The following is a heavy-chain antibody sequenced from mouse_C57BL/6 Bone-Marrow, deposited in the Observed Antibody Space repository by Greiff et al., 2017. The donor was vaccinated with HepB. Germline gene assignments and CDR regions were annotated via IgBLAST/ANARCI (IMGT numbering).Heavy chain of an antibody. CDR2: IDPSDSYT. D-gene: IGHD1-1*01. CDR3: ARGGIYYGSFDY. J-gene: IGHJ2*01. V-gene: IGHV1-69*01. Sequence: VQLQESGAELVMPGASVKLSCKASGYTFTSYWMHWVKQRPGQGLEWIGEIDPSDSYTNYNQKFTGKSTLTVDKSSSTAYMQLSSLTSEDSAVYYCARGGIYYGSFDYWGQGTTLTVSS. CDR1: GYTFTSYW.